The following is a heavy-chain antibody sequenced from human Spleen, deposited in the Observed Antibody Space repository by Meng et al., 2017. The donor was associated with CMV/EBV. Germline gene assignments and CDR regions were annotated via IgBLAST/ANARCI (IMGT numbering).Heavy chain of an antibody. V-gene: IGHV3-9*03. J-gene: IGHJ6*02. CDR2: INWNSGSK. Sequence: GGSLRLSCAASGFTFSSYWMHWVRQAPGKGLVWVSGINWNSGSKAYADSVKGRFTISRDNAKHSLYLQMNSLRTEDMALYYCAKAGSAGSGINGMDVWGQGTTVTVSS. CDR3: AKAGSAGSGINGMDV. CDR1: GFTFSSYW. D-gene: IGHD3-10*01.